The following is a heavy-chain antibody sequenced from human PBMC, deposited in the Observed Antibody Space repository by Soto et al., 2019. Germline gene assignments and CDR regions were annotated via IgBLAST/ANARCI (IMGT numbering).Heavy chain of an antibody. J-gene: IGHJ1*01. CDR2: IYSGGST. V-gene: IGHV3-66*01. D-gene: IGHD6-19*01. Sequence: GGSLRLSCAASGFTVSSNYMSWVRQAPGKGLEWVSVIYSGGSTYYADSVKGRFTISRDNSKNTLYLQMNSLRAEDTAVYYCARARYSSGWYDPEDFQHWGQGTLVTVSS. CDR1: GFTVSSNY. CDR3: ARARYSSGWYDPEDFQH.